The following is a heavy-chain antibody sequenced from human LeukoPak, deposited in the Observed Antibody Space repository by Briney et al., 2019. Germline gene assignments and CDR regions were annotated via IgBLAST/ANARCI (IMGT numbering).Heavy chain of an antibody. CDR2: IKPDGSEK. J-gene: IGHJ3*02. CDR3: ARGASVNVFDI. V-gene: IGHV3-7*01. D-gene: IGHD4-17*01. CDR1: GFTFSSYW. Sequence: GGSLRLSCAASGFTFSSYWMNCVRQAPGKGPEWVANIKPDGSEKKYVESVKGRFTISRDNAKNSLYLQMNSLRDDDTAVYYCARGASVNVFDIWGQGTMVTVSS.